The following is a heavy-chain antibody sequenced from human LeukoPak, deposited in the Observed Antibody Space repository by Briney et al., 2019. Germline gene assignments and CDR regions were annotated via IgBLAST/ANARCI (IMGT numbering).Heavy chain of an antibody. CDR1: GFTFSSYV. V-gene: IGHV3-30-3*01. Sequence: QPGGSLRLSCAASGFTFSSYVMHWVRQAPGKGLEWVAVISYDGSNKYYADSVKGRFTISRDNSKNTLYLQMSSLRAEDTAVYYCARDPSQDDYWGQGTLVTVSS. J-gene: IGHJ4*02. CDR2: ISYDGSNK. CDR3: ARDPSQDDY.